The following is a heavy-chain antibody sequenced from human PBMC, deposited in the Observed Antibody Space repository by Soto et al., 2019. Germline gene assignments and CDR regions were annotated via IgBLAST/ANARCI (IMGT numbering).Heavy chain of an antibody. CDR3: AKDRSVYSSGWYSGNHYYYGLDV. V-gene: IGHV3-7*05. CDR1: GFSISTYW. J-gene: IGHJ6*02. D-gene: IGHD6-19*01. CDR2: IKYDDSEK. Sequence: HPGGSLRLSCAASGFSISTYWMGWVRQSPRRGLEWVANIKYDDSEKPYADSVEGRFTISRDNAKNTLYLQMNSLRADDTAVYYCAKDRSVYSSGWYSGNHYYYGLDVWGQGTTVTVSS.